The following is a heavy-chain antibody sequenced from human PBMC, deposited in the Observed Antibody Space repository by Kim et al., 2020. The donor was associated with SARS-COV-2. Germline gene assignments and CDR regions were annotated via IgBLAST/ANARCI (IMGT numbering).Heavy chain of an antibody. Sequence: SLRLSCSASGFTFSSYAMHWVRQAPGKGLEYVSAISSNGGSTYYADSVKGRFTISRDNSKNTLYLQMSSLRAEDTAVYYCVKDMKRDKVYYDFWSGPTMKYYYGMDVWGQGTTVTVSS. V-gene: IGHV3-64D*09. D-gene: IGHD3-3*01. CDR3: VKDMKRDKVYYDFWSGPTMKYYYGMDV. J-gene: IGHJ6*02. CDR1: GFTFSSYA. CDR2: ISSNGGST.